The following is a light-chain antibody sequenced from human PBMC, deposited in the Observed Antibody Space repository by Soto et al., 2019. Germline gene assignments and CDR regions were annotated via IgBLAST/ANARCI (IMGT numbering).Light chain of an antibody. V-gene: IGKV3-15*01. CDR3: QQYNKWPYT. Sequence: EMVMTQSPATLSVSPGERATLSCRASQSVSSNLAWYQQKPGQAPRLLIYGASTRATGIPARFSGSGSGAEFTLTISGLQSEDFAVYYRQQYNKWPYTFGQGTNLEIK. CDR2: GAS. J-gene: IGKJ2*01. CDR1: QSVSSN.